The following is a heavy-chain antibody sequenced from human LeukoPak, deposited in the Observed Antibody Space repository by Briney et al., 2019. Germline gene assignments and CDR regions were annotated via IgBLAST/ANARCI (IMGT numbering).Heavy chain of an antibody. D-gene: IGHD5-12*01. CDR2: IYYSGST. Sequence: LRLSCTASGFTFSGYSMNWIRQHPGKGLEWIGYIYYSGSTYYNPSLKSRVTISVDTSKNQFSLKLSSVTAADTAVYYCARDPGGYDYYYYGMDVWGQGTTVTVSS. CDR1: GFTFSGYS. V-gene: IGHV4-31*02. J-gene: IGHJ6*02. CDR3: ARDPGGYDYYYYGMDV.